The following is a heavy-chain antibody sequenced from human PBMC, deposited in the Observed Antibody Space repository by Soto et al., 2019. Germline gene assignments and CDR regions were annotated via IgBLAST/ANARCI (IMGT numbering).Heavy chain of an antibody. CDR3: ARDPSERYSYALLSVVTAYYFDY. J-gene: IGHJ4*02. Sequence: GGSLRLSCAASGFTFSSYAMHWVRQAPGKGLEWVAVISYDGSNKYYADSVKGRFTISRDNSKNTLYLQMNSLRAEDTAVYYCARDPSERYSYALLSVVTAYYFDYWGQGTLVTVSS. CDR2: ISYDGSNK. V-gene: IGHV3-30-3*01. D-gene: IGHD5-18*01. CDR1: GFTFSSYA.